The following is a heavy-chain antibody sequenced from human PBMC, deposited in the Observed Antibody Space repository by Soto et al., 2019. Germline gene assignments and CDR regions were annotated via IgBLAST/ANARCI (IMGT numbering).Heavy chain of an antibody. CDR1: GGTFSGYA. CDR2: IIPIFGTA. Sequence: QVQLVQSGAEVKKPGSSVKVSCKASGGTFSGYAISWVRQAPGQGLEWMGGIIPIFGTANYAQKFQGRVTITADKSTSTAYMELSSLRSEDTAVYYCARVAVGYGSGSYKYLDHWGQGTLVTVSS. CDR3: ARVAVGYGSGSYKYLDH. J-gene: IGHJ5*02. D-gene: IGHD3-10*01. V-gene: IGHV1-69*06.